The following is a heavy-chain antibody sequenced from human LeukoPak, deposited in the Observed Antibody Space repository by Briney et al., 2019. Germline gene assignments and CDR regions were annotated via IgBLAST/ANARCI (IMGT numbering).Heavy chain of an antibody. V-gene: IGHV3-23*01. CDR1: GFTFISYA. CDR3: AKVLTPYCSGGSCPTYYFDY. J-gene: IGHJ4*02. D-gene: IGHD2-15*01. CDR2: ISGSGGST. Sequence: PGGSLRLSCAASGFTFISYAMIWVRQAPGKGLEWVSAISGSGGSTYYADSVKGRFTISRDNSKNTLYLQVNSLRAEDTAVYYCAKVLTPYCSGGSCPTYYFDYWGQGTLVTVSS.